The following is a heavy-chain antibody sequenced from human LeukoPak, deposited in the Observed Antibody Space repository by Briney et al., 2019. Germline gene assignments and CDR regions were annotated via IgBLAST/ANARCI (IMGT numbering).Heavy chain of an antibody. D-gene: IGHD2-2*01. V-gene: IGHV4-4*07. CDR1: GGSISSYY. J-gene: IGHJ5*02. CDR2: IYRSGST. Sequence: SETLSLTCTVSGGSISSYYWSWIRQPAGKGLEWIGRIYRSGSTNYNPPLKSRVTISVDKSKNQFSLKLGSVTAADTAVYYCARGLGYCSSTSCYGMYNWFDPWGQGTLVTVSS. CDR3: ARGLGYCSSTSCYGMYNWFDP.